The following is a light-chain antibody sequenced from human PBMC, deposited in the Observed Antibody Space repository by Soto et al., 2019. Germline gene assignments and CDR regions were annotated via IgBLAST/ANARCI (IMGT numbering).Light chain of an antibody. V-gene: IGLV2-8*01. CDR2: EVN. CDR1: SRDVGASDY. CDR3: LSHSGSSNV. J-gene: IGLJ1*01. Sequence: QSVLTQPPSASGSLGQSVAISCTGTSRDVGASDYVSWYQQHSGKAPKLLLYEVNKRPSGVPDRFSGSKSGNTASLTVSALQADDEAAYYCLSHSGSSNVLGTGTKLSVL.